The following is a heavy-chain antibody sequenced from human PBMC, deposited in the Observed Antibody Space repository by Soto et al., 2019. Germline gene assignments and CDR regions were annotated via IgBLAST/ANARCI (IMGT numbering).Heavy chain of an antibody. CDR3: ARSSSWYLYYMDV. V-gene: IGHV4-34*01. CDR1: GGSFSGYY. D-gene: IGHD6-13*01. CDR2: INHSGST. Sequence: PSETLSLTCAVYGGSFSGYYWSWIRQPPGKGLEWIGEINHSGSTNYNPSLKSRVTISVDTSKNQFSLKLSSVTAADTAVYYCARSSSWYLYYMDVWGKGTTVTVSS. J-gene: IGHJ6*03.